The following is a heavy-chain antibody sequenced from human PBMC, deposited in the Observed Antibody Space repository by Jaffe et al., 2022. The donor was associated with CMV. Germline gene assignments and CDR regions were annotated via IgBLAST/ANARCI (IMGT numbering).Heavy chain of an antibody. CDR3: AKGEFTNPRYNWNYGFNY. Sequence: QVQLVQSGAEVKKPGASVKVSCKASGYTFTGYYMHWVRQAPGQGLEWMGWINPNSGGTNYAQKFQGWVTMTRDTSISTAYMELSRLRSDDTAVYYCAKGEFTNPRYNWNYGFNYWGQGTLVTVSS. J-gene: IGHJ4*02. D-gene: IGHD1-7*01. CDR2: INPNSGGT. CDR1: GYTFTGYY. V-gene: IGHV1-2*04.